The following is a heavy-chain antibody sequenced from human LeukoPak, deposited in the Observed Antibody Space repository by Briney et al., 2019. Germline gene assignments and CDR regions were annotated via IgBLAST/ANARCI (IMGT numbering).Heavy chain of an antibody. Sequence: SETLSLTCTVSGGFISSYYWSWIRQPPGKGLEWIGYIYTSGSTNYNPSLKSRVTISVDTSKNQFSLKLSSVTAADTAVYYCARLGSPGFDPWGQGTLVTVSS. V-gene: IGHV4-4*09. D-gene: IGHD6-13*01. CDR3: ARLGSPGFDP. CDR2: IYTSGST. J-gene: IGHJ5*02. CDR1: GGFISSYY.